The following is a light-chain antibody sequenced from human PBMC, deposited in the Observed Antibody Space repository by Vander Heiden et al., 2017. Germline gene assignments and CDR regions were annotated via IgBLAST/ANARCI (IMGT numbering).Light chain of an antibody. Sequence: SYVLTQPPSVSVAPGQTARITCGGNNIGSKSGNWYQQNPGQVLVVVVYDDSDRSAVFPESFSGSNSGTTATPTIGRVEAGDEDYYYYQVGNSSSVVFGGGTKLTVL. CDR1: NIGSKS. CDR2: DDS. CDR3: QVGNSSSVV. V-gene: IGLV3-21*02. J-gene: IGLJ2*01.